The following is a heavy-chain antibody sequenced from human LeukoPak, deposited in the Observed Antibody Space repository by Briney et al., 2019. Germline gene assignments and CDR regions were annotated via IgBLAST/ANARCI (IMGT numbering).Heavy chain of an antibody. D-gene: IGHD2-15*01. CDR3: ATKVAAGHHFDY. V-gene: IGHV4-34*01. J-gene: IGHJ4*02. CDR1: GGSFSGYY. Sequence: SETLSLTCAVYGGSFSGYYWSWIRQPPGKGLEWIGEINHSGSTNYNPSLKSRVTISVDTSKNQFSLKLSSVTAADTAVYYCATKVAAGHHFDYWGQGTLVTVSS. CDR2: INHSGST.